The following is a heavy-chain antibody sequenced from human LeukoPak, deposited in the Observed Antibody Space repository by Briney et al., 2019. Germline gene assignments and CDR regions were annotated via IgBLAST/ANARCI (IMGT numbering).Heavy chain of an antibody. Sequence: SVNVSCTASGGTFSSYAISWVRQAPGQGLEWMGGIIPIFGTANYAQKFQGRVTITADKSTSTAYMELSSLRSEDTAVYYCARERKARYCSSTSCYGHYCGMDVWGKGTTVTVSS. D-gene: IGHD2-2*01. CDR2: IIPIFGTA. J-gene: IGHJ6*04. CDR3: ARERKARYCSSTSCYGHYCGMDV. CDR1: GGTFSSYA. V-gene: IGHV1-69*06.